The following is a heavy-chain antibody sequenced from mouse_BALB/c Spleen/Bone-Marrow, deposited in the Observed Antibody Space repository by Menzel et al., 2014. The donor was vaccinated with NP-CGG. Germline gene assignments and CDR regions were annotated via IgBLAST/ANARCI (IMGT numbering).Heavy chain of an antibody. V-gene: IGHV4-1*02. D-gene: IGHD1-2*01. J-gene: IGHJ3*01. Sequence: EVQRVESGGGLVQPGGSLKLSCAASGFDFSRYWMSWVRQAPGRGLEWIGEINPDSSTINYTPSLKDKSIISRDNAKNTLYLQMSKVRSGDTALYYCGRQGYYGYFAYWGQGTLVTVSA. CDR2: INPDSSTI. CDR3: GRQGYYGYFAY. CDR1: GFDFSRYW.